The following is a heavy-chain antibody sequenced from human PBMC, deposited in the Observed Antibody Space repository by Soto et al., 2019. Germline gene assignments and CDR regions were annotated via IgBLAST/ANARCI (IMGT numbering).Heavy chain of an antibody. CDR2: VYYSGAT. CDR3: ATTNGAYSYDSVS. J-gene: IGHJ5*02. CDR1: GDSINNYDYF. Sequence: SETLSLTCTVSGDSINNYDYFWTWIRREPGEGLEWIGYVYYSGATYYSPSLTTRVSISLHTYQNLFCLQLTSVTAAASAVYYCATTNGAYSYDSVSWGQGTLVTVSS. V-gene: IGHV4-30-4*01. D-gene: IGHD3-22*01.